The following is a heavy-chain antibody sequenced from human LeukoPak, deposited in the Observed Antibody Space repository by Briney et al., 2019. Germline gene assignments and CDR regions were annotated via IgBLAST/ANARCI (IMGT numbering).Heavy chain of an antibody. CDR3: AKEMVTDMDV. V-gene: IGHV3-30*02. Sequence: GGSLRLSCAASGFTFSSYGMHWVRQAPGKGLEWVAFIRYDGSNKYYADSVKGRFTISRDNSKNTLYLQMNSLRAGDTAVNYCAKEMVTDMDVWGKGTTVTVSS. CDR1: GFTFSSYG. J-gene: IGHJ6*03. CDR2: IRYDGSNK. D-gene: IGHD5-18*01.